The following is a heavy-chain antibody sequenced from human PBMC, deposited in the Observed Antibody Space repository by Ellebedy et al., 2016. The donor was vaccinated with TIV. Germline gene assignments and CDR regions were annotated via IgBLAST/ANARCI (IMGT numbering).Heavy chain of an antibody. CDR1: GFTFTDHY. Sequence: RGSLRLSXAASGFTFTDHYMSWIRQTPGKGLEWVSYISGGGVDAHYADSVAGRFTISRDNAKNSLFLQMNSLTGEDTATYYCATTPDYTSGVRKGIEYWGQGTLVTVSS. D-gene: IGHD2-2*02. CDR3: ATTPDYTSGVRKGIEY. J-gene: IGHJ4*02. CDR2: ISGGGVDA. V-gene: IGHV3-11*03.